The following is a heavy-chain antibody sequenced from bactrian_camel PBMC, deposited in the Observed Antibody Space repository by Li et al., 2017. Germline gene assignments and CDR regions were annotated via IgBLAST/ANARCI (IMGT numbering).Heavy chain of an antibody. D-gene: IGHD7*01. CDR2: IRYDGTDT. V-gene: IGHV3S6*01. J-gene: IGHJ4*01. Sequence: VQLVESGGGLVQPGGSLRLSCAASGFTFTNYWMHWVRQGPGKGLEWVTDIRYDGTDTYYADSVKGRFTTSQDNAKTTVYLQMNSLKPEDTGMYYCVRRVGGMQREWWPQWDTYHISGQGTQVTVS. CDR1: GFTFTNYW.